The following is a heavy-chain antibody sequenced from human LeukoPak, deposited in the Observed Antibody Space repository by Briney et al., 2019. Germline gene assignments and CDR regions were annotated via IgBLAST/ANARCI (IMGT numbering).Heavy chain of an antibody. CDR3: ARDRVVVPAAIQANYYYGMDV. CDR2: IYYSGST. V-gene: IGHV4-31*03. D-gene: IGHD2-2*01. CDR1: GGSISSGGYY. Sequence: TSETLSLTCTVSGGSISSGGYYWSWIRQHPGKGLEWIGYIYYSGSTYYNPSLKSRVTISADTSKNQFSLKLSSVTAADTAVYYCARDRVVVPAAIQANYYYGMDVWGQGTTVTVSS. J-gene: IGHJ6*02.